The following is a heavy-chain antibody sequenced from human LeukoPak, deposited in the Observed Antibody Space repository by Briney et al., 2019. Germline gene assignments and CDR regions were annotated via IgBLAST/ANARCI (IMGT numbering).Heavy chain of an antibody. CDR2: IDDSGDT. Sequence: SETLSLTCTVSGGSISGYYWSWIRQPPGKALEWIAYIDDSGDTNSNPSLKSRVTTSVDRSKNQLSLRLNSVTAADTAFYYFARHPAGIRDFDPWGQGTLVTVSS. J-gene: IGHJ5*02. D-gene: IGHD3-9*01. CDR3: ARHPAGIRDFDP. V-gene: IGHV4-59*08. CDR1: GGSISGYY.